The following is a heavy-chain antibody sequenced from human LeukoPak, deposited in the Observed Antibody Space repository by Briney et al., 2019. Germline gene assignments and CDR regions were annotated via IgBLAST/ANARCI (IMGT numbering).Heavy chain of an antibody. CDR3: ARRRITMVRGHNPSKYYFDY. CDR1: GVSFSGYY. Sequence: SETLSLTCAVYGVSFSGYYWSWIRQPPGKGLEWIGEINHSGSTNYNPSLKSRVTISVDTSKNQFSLKLSSVTAADTAVYYCARRRITMVRGHNPSKYYFDYWGQGTLVTVSS. CDR2: INHSGST. J-gene: IGHJ4*02. D-gene: IGHD3-10*01. V-gene: IGHV4-34*01.